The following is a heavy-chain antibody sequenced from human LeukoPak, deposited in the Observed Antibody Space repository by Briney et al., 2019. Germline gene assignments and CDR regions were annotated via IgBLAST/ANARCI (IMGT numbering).Heavy chain of an antibody. CDR3: ARDVRGDFDWSGQD. D-gene: IGHD3-9*01. V-gene: IGHV1-2*02. CDR1: GYTFTGYY. J-gene: IGHJ4*02. Sequence: ASVKVSCKASGYTFTGYYMHWVRQAPGQGLEWMGGINPNSGGTNYAQKFQGRVTMTRDTSISTAYMELSRLRSDDTAVYYCARDVRGDFDWSGQDWGQGTLVTVSS. CDR2: INPNSGGT.